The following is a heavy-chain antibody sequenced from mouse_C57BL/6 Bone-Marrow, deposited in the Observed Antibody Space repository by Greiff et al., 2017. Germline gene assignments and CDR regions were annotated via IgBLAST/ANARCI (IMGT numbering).Heavy chain of an antibody. D-gene: IGHD1-1*01. Sequence: VQLVESGAELVRPGTSVKMSCKASGYTFTNYWIGWAKQRPGHGLEWIGDIYPGGGYTNYNEKFKGKATLTADKSSSTAYMQFSSLTSEDSAIYYCARSGYYGFYYAMDYWGQGTSVTVSS. CDR3: ARSGYYGFYYAMDY. CDR2: IYPGGGYT. CDR1: GYTFTNYW. V-gene: IGHV1-63*01. J-gene: IGHJ4*01.